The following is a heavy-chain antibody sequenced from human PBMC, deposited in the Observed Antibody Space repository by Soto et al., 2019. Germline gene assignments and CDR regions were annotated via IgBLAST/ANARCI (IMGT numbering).Heavy chain of an antibody. V-gene: IGHV3-15*01. CDR3: TTAGDYGDFGAFDV. D-gene: IGHD4-17*01. J-gene: IGHJ3*01. Sequence: EMQLVESGGGLIKPGGSLRLSCAGSVFSFSNAWMHWVRQAPAKGLEWLGRIKRRTDGGTTDYAAPVKGRFTISRDDSKDTLYLQMNSLKTEDTGLYYCTTAGDYGDFGAFDVWGQGTMVTVSS. CDR2: IKRRTDGGTT. CDR1: VFSFSNAW.